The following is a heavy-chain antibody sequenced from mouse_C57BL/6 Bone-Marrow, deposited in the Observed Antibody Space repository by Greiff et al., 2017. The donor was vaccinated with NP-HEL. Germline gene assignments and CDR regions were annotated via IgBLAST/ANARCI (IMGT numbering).Heavy chain of an antibody. CDR1: GFTFSDAW. D-gene: IGHD1-1*01. V-gene: IGHV6-6*01. CDR2: IRNKANNHAT. CDR3: TRMTTVVATRAMDY. Sequence: EVKVEESGGGLVQPGGSMKLSCAASGFTFSDAWMDWVRQSPEKGLEWVAEIRNKANNHATYYAESVKGRFTISRDDSKSSVYLQMNSLRAEDTGIYYCTRMTTVVATRAMDYWGQGTSVTVSS. J-gene: IGHJ4*01.